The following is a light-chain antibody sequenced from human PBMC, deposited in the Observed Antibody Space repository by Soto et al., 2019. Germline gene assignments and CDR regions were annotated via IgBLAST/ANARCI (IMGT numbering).Light chain of an antibody. CDR3: QQYNSYPWT. V-gene: IGKV1-5*01. CDR2: DAS. J-gene: IGKJ1*01. Sequence: DIQMTQSPSTLSASVGDRVTITWRASQSISSWLAWYQQKPGKAPKLLIYDASSLESGVPSRFSGSGYGTEFNLTISSLQPDDFATYYCQQYNSYPWTFGQGTKVDIK. CDR1: QSISSW.